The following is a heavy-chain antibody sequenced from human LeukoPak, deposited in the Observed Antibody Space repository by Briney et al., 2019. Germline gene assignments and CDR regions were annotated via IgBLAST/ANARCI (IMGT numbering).Heavy chain of an antibody. CDR3: ARLRGDVTDFGL. D-gene: IGHD2-21*02. Sequence: GGSLRLSCAASGFTSSCCWMSWVRQAPGRGLEWVATIKRDGSTIHYVDSVKGRFTISRDNAKNSLSLQMNGLRAEDTAIYYCARLRGDVTDFGLWGRGTLVTVSS. CDR2: IKRDGSTI. CDR1: GFTSSCCW. J-gene: IGHJ4*02. V-gene: IGHV3-7*01.